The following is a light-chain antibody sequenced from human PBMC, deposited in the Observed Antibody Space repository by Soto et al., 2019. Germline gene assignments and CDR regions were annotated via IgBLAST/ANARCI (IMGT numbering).Light chain of an antibody. Sequence: EIVLTQSPATLSLSPGERATLSCRASQSVTTYLAWYQQKPGQAPRLLIYDASSRAPGIPARFSGSGSGTDFTLTVSSLEPEDSAVYYCQQRSNWPPIITFGGGTKV. CDR1: QSVTTY. V-gene: IGKV3-11*01. CDR3: QQRSNWPPIIT. J-gene: IGKJ4*01. CDR2: DAS.